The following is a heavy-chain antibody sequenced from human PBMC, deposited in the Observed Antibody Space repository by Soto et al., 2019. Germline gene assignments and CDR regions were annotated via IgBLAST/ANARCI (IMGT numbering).Heavy chain of an antibody. CDR2: ISGSGGST. D-gene: IGHD3-22*01. V-gene: IGHV3-23*01. Sequence: EVQLLESGGGLVQPGGSLRLSCAASGFTFSSYAMSWVRQAPGKGLEWVSAISGSGGSTYYADSVKGRFTISRDNSKNTMYLQMNSLGAEDTAVYYCAKARLSYYYDSSGYYYFAYWGQGTLVTVSS. CDR1: GFTFSSYA. CDR3: AKARLSYYYDSSGYYYFAY. J-gene: IGHJ4*02.